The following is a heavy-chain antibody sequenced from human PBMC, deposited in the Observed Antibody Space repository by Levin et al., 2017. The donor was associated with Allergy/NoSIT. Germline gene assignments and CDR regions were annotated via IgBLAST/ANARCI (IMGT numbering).Heavy chain of an antibody. CDR2: IYYSGST. Sequence: PSETLSLTCTVSGGSISSYYWSWIRQPPGKGLEWIGYIYYSGSTNYNPSLKSRVTISVDTSKNQFSLKLSSVTAADTAVYYCAKVSGYSGYGELFRWGRGTLVTVSS. CDR1: GGSISSYY. V-gene: IGHV4-59*01. D-gene: IGHD5-12*01. CDR3: AKVSGYSGYGELFR. J-gene: IGHJ4*02.